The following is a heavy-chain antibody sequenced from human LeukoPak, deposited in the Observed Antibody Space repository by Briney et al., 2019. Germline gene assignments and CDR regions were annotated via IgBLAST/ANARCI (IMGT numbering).Heavy chain of an antibody. CDR1: GGYISSSSAY. D-gene: IGHD5-18*01. CDR2: IYYSKNT. CDR3: VSPRGFSYGYFDY. V-gene: IGHV4-39*01. J-gene: IGHJ4*02. Sequence: SETLSLTCTVSGGYISSSSAYWGWIRQPPGKGLEWIGSIYYSKNTYYNPSLKSRVTISADTSKNQFSLTLGSVSATDTAVYYCVSPRGFSYGYFDYWGQGTLVTVSS.